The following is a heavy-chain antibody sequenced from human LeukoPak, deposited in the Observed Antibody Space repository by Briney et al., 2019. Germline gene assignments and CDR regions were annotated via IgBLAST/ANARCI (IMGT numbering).Heavy chain of an antibody. CDR1: GYNFTKFW. D-gene: IGHD1-26*01. V-gene: IGHV5-51*01. CDR2: LFPGDSDT. CDR3: ARHLLGEAYFMDY. J-gene: IGHJ4*02. Sequence: GESLKISCKGSGYNFTKFWLGWVRQMPGKGLEWMGILFPGDSDTRYSPSFQGQVTISADKSISTAYLHWSSLKASDTAMYYCARHLLGEAYFMDYWGQGTLVTVSS.